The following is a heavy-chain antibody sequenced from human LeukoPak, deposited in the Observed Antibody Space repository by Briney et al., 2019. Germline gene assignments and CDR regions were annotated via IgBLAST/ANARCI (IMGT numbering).Heavy chain of an antibody. Sequence: GGSLRLSCAASGFTFSSYAMSWVRQAPGKGLELVSAISGSGGSTYYADSVKGRFTISRDNSKNTLYLQMNSLRAEDTAVYYCAKQGKAAAAWPVDYWGQGTLVTVSS. CDR2: ISGSGGST. CDR3: AKQGKAAAAWPVDY. D-gene: IGHD6-13*01. CDR1: GFTFSSYA. V-gene: IGHV3-23*01. J-gene: IGHJ4*02.